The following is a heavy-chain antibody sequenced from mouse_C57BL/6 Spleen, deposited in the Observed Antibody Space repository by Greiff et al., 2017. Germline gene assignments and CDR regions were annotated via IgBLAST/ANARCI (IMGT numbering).Heavy chain of an antibody. CDR2: INPNNGGT. D-gene: IGHD1-1*01. CDR3: ATYYGSSSAWFAY. V-gene: IGHV1-18*01. Sequence: VQLKESGPELVKPGASVKIPCKASGYTFTDYNMDWVKQSHGQSLEWIGDINPNNGGTNYNQKFKGKATLTVDKSSSTAYMELRSLTSDDTAVYYGATYYGSSSAWFAYWGQGTLVTVSA. J-gene: IGHJ3*01. CDR1: GYTFTDYN.